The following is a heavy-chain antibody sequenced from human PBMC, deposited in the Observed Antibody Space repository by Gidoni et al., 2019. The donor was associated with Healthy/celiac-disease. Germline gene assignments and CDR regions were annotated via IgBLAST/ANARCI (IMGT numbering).Heavy chain of an antibody. CDR1: GFTFGDYA. J-gene: IGHJ4*02. D-gene: IGHD4-17*01. Sequence: EVQLVESGGGLVQPGRSLRLSCTASGFTFGDYAWSWFRQAPGKGLEWVGFIRSKAYGGTTEYAASVKGRFTISRDDSKSIAYLQMNSLKTEDTAVYYCTRVGYGGNPGGRYYFDYWGQGTLVTVSS. CDR2: IRSKAYGGTT. V-gene: IGHV3-49*03. CDR3: TRVGYGGNPGGRYYFDY.